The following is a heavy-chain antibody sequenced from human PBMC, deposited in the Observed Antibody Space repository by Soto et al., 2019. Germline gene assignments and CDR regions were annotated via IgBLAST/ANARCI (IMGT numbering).Heavy chain of an antibody. CDR1: GGTFSNYA. J-gene: IGHJ4*02. V-gene: IGHV1-69*13. Sequence: QVQLVQSGAEVKKPGSSVKVSCKASGGTFSNYAFNWVRQAPGQGLEWMGGITPIFGTIYAQKFQGRVTITADEPTSTAYMDLSSLRSEDTAMYYCAKADYYASSGYFNQWGQGALVTVSS. CDR2: ITPIFGT. CDR3: AKADYYASSGYFNQ. D-gene: IGHD3-22*01.